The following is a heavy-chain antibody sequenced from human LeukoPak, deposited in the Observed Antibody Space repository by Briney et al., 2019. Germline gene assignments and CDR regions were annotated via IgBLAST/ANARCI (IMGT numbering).Heavy chain of an antibody. J-gene: IGHJ5*02. Sequence: KPSETLSLTCTVSGGSISSYYWSWIRQPPGKGLEWIGYIYYSVSTNYNPSLKSRVTISVDTSKNQFSLKLSSVTAADTAVYYCARGNDFWSGSFDPWGQGTLVTVSS. CDR2: IYYSVST. CDR1: GGSISSYY. V-gene: IGHV4-59*01. CDR3: ARGNDFWSGSFDP. D-gene: IGHD3-3*01.